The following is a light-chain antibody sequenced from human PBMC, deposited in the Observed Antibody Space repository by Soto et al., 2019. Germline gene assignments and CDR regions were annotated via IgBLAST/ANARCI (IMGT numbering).Light chain of an antibody. V-gene: IGLV1-44*01. J-gene: IGLJ1*01. CDR3: ATLDDRPNVFYV. CDR1: SSNIGDNN. Sequence: QSVLTQPPSASGTPGQRVTISCSGSSSNIGDNNVNWYQKLPGTAPKLLIFANDQRPSGVPDRFSGSKSCTSASLVISGLQSEDEADYYCATLDDRPNVFYVFGTGTKLTVL. CDR2: AND.